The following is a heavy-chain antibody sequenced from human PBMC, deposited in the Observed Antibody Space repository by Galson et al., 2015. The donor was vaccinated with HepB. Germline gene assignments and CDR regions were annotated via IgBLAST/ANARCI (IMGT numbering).Heavy chain of an antibody. D-gene: IGHD5-12*01. J-gene: IGHJ4*02. CDR1: GYTFTSHY. CDR2: INPRAGST. CDR3: ARGGGYSEYEEADY. V-gene: IGHV1-46*01. Sequence: QSGAEVKKPGESLKISCKASGYTFTSHYMYWVRQAPGQGLEWMGVINPRAGSTSYAQKFQGRVSMTRYTPTSTVYMELFSLTSEDTAVYYCARGGGYSEYEEADYWGQGTLVTVSS.